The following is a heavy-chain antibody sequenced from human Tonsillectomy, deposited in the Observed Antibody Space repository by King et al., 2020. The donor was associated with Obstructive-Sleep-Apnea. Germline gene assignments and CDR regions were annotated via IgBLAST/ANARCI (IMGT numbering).Heavy chain of an antibody. CDR1: GYSITIGYY. D-gene: IGHD3-10*01. J-gene: IGHJ5*02. CDR3: ARVYVGSWWFDP. V-gene: IGHV4-38-2*02. Sequence: QLQESGPGLVKPSETLSLTCTVSGYSITIGYYWGWIRQPPGKGLEWSGSICHSGSTYSNPSLKCRVTISVDTSKNHFSLKLRSLTAADTAVYYCARVYVGSWWFDPWGQGTLVTVSS. CDR2: ICHSGST.